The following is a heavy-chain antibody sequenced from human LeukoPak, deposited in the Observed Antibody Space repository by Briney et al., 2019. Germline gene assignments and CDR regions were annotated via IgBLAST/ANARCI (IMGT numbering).Heavy chain of an antibody. J-gene: IGHJ5*02. V-gene: IGHV1-2*02. CDR2: INPNSGGT. CDR3: ARDPVGYCSSTSCYAWFDP. Sequence: ASVKVSCKASGYTFTGYYMHWVRQAPGQGLEWMGWINPNSGGTNYAQKFQGRVTMTRDTSISTAYMELSRLRSDDTAVYYCARDPVGYCSSTSCYAWFDPWGQGTLVTVSS. CDR1: GYTFTGYY. D-gene: IGHD2-2*01.